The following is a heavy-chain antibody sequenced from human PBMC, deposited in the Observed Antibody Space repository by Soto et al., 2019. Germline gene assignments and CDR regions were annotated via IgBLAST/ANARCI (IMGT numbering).Heavy chain of an antibody. CDR2: ISGDGSST. V-gene: IGHV3-74*01. J-gene: IGHJ3*02. CDR1: EFTFRSYW. Sequence: EVQLVDSGGGLVQPGGSLRLSCAASEFTFRSYWMHWVRQSPGKGLVWVSRISGDGSSTNYADSVKGRFTISRDNAKNTVYLQIDSLRAEDTAVYYCARSLPGTYGAFDIWGQGKMVTVSS. D-gene: IGHD1-7*01. CDR3: ARSLPGTYGAFDI.